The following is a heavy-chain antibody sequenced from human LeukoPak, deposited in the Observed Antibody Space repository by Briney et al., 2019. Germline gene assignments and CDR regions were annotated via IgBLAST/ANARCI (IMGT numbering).Heavy chain of an antibody. D-gene: IGHD3-10*01. J-gene: IGHJ5*02. V-gene: IGHV3-23*01. CDR1: GFTFSSYA. CDR3: ARNHITIPPWFDP. CDR2: ISSSGGST. Sequence: GGSLRLSCAASGFTFSSYAMSWVRQAPGKGLEWVSAISSSGGSTYYADSVKGRFTISRDNAKNSLYLQMNSLRAEDTAVYYCARNHITIPPWFDPWGQGTLVTVSS.